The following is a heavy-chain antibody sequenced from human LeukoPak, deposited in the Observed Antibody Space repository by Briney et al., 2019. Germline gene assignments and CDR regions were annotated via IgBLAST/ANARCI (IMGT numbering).Heavy chain of an antibody. CDR3: AKVAVRGVIPRFYYCMDV. D-gene: IGHD3-10*01. J-gene: IGHJ6*03. CDR2: IRYDGSNK. V-gene: IGHV3-30*02. CDR1: GFTFSSYG. Sequence: GGSLRLSCAASGFTFSSYGMHWVRQAPGKGLEWVAFIRYDGSNKYYADSVKGRFTISRVNSKNTLYLQMNSLRAEDTAVYYCAKVAVRGVIPRFYYCMDVWGKGTTVTISS.